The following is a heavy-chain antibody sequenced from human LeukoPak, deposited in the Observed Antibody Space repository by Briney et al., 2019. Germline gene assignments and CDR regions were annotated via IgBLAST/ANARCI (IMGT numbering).Heavy chain of an antibody. V-gene: IGHV3-11*01. CDR1: GFTFSDYY. Sequence: GGSLRLSCAASGFTFSDYYMSWIRQAPGKGLERVSYISSSGSTTYYADSVKGRFTISRDNAKNSLYLQMNSLRAEDTAVYYCAREMATSAYDYWGQGTLVTVSS. J-gene: IGHJ4*02. D-gene: IGHD5-12*01. CDR3: AREMATSAYDY. CDR2: ISSSGSTT.